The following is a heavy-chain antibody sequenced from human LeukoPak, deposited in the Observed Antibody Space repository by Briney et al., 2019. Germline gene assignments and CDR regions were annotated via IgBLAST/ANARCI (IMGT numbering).Heavy chain of an antibody. CDR3: AGGISMVRGADY. J-gene: IGHJ4*02. CDR1: GFTFSTYW. D-gene: IGHD3-10*01. CDR2: IKQDGSEK. V-gene: IGHV3-7*04. Sequence: PGGSLGLSCAASGFTFSTYWMTWVRQAPGKGLEWVANIKQDGSEKNYVDSVKGRFTISRDNAKNSLYLQMNTLSADDTAVYFCAGGISMVRGADYWGQGTLVTVSS.